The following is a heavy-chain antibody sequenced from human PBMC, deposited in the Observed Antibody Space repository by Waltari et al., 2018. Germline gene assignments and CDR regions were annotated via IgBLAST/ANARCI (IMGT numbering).Heavy chain of an antibody. Sequence: QVQLHESGPGLVKPSQTLSLTCPVPGGSIRSGSFYWNWIRQPAGKGLEWIGFIYTSGSTNYNPSLKSRVTISADTSKNQFSLKLTSVTAADTAVYYCAREGGFSYRSEHWGQGALVTVAS. CDR1: GGSIRSGSFY. V-gene: IGHV4-61*09. CDR2: IYTSGST. J-gene: IGHJ4*02. CDR3: AREGGFSYRSEH. D-gene: IGHD3-10*01.